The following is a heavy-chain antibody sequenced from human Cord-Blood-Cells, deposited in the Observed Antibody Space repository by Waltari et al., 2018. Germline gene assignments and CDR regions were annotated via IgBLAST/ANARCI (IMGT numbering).Heavy chain of an antibody. CDR2: IRSKANSYAT. V-gene: IGHV3-73*02. CDR3: TRLVEYDAFDI. D-gene: IGHD3-16*02. CDR1: GFTFSGSA. J-gene: IGHJ3*02. Sequence: EVQLVESGGGLVQPGGSLKLSCAASGFTFSGSAMHWVRRASGKGLEWVGRIRSKANSYATAYAASVKGRFTISRDDSKNTAYLQMNSLKTEDTAVYYCTRLVEYDAFDIWGQGTMVTVSS.